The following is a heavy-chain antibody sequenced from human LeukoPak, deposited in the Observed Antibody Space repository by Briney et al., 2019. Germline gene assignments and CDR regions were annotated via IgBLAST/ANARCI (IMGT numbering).Heavy chain of an antibody. J-gene: IGHJ6*03. CDR2: ISSSSSYI. CDR3: ARDKEAAAALYYYYMDV. V-gene: IGHV3-21*01. D-gene: IGHD6-13*01. Sequence: GGSLRLSCAASGFTFSSYSMTWVRQAPGKGLEWVSSISSSSSYIYYADSVKGRFTISRDNAKNSLYLQMNSLRAEDTAVYYCARDKEAAAALYYYYMDVWGKGTTVTVSS. CDR1: GFTFSSYS.